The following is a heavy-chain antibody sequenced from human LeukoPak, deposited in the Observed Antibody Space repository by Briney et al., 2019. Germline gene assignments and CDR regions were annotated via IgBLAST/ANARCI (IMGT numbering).Heavy chain of an antibody. CDR2: INPSGGTT. CDR3: ARELSGGYFDY. J-gene: IGHJ4*02. Sequence: ASVEVSCKASGYTFTRYYMHWVRQAPGQGPEWMGIINPSGGTTHYAQKFQGRVTMTRDTSTSTVYMDLSSLRSEDTAVYYCARELSGGYFDYWGQGALVTVSS. D-gene: IGHD2-2*01. CDR1: GYTFTRYY. V-gene: IGHV1-46*01.